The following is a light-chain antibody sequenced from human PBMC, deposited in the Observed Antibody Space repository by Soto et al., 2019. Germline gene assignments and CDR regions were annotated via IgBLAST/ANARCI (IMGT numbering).Light chain of an antibody. J-gene: IGKJ1*01. Sequence: DIQMTQSPPTLSASVGDRVTITCRASQSIRHYLAWYQQMPGKAPKLLIYGASTLQSGVPSRFSGSGSGTEFTLTISSPQPDDFGTYFCQHHNSYSQTFGQGTKVDI. CDR3: QHHNSYSQT. V-gene: IGKV1-5*01. CDR1: QSIRHY. CDR2: GAS.